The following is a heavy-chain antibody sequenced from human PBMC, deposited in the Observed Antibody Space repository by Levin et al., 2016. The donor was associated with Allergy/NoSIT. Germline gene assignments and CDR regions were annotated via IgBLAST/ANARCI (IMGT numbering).Heavy chain of an antibody. CDR1: GFTFDDYA. D-gene: IGHD4-17*01. CDR3: AKDRIGDYGSVLAFDI. Sequence: SCAASGFTFDDYAMHWVRQAPGKGLEWVSGISWNSGSIGYADSVKGRFTISRDNAKNSLYLQMNSLRAEDTALYYCAKDRIGDYGSVLAFDIWGQGTMVTVSS. V-gene: IGHV3-9*01. CDR2: ISWNSGSI. J-gene: IGHJ3*02.